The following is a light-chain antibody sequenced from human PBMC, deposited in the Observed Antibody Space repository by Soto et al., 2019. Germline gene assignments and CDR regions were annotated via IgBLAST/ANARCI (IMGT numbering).Light chain of an antibody. J-gene: IGLJ2*01. Sequence: QSALTQPPYASGSPGQSVTISCTGTSSDVGASNYVSWYQQHPGKAPTLMSYDVITRPSGVPDRFSGSKSANTCSLTVSGLQSEDDADYYCCSYAGGNTLVFVGGTKLTAL. CDR1: SSDVGASNY. CDR3: CSYAGGNTLV. V-gene: IGLV2-8*01. CDR2: DVI.